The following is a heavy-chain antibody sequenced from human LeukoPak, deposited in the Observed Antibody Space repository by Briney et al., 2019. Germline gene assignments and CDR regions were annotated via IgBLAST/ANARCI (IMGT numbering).Heavy chain of an antibody. CDR2: IKQDGSEK. Sequence: GGSLRLSCAASGFTFSGYAMSWVRQAPGRGLEWVANIKQDGSEKYYVDSVKGRFTISRDNAKNSLYLQMNSLRAEDTAVYYCARVKGEGGYALTYYYYYGMDVWGQGTTVTVSS. D-gene: IGHD5-12*01. V-gene: IGHV3-7*01. J-gene: IGHJ6*02. CDR1: GFTFSGYA. CDR3: ARVKGEGGYALTYYYYYGMDV.